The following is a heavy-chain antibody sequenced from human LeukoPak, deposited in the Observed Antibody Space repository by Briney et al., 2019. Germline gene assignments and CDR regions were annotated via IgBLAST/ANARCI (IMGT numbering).Heavy chain of an antibody. J-gene: IGHJ4*02. CDR1: NYSISSAYY. CDR2: IFYSGNT. Sequence: PSETLSLTCTVSNYSISSAYYWGWIRQPPGKGLEWIGSIFYSGNTYYNPSLKSRVTISVDTSKNQFSLKLSSVTAADTAVYYCARIQYSCSVDYWGQGTLVTVSS. D-gene: IGHD6-6*01. V-gene: IGHV4-38-2*02. CDR3: ARIQYSCSVDY.